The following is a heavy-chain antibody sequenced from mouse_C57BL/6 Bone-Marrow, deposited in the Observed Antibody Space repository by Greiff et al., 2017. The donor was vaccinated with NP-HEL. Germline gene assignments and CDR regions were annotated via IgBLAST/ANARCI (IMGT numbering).Heavy chain of an antibody. Sequence: VQLQQSGAELVRPGASVKLSCTASGFNIKDDYMPWVKQRPEQGLEWIGWIDPENGDTEYASKFQGKATIPADTSSNPAYLHLSSLTSEDTAVYYCTTGGSSPYAMDYWGQGTSVTVSS. CDR2: IDPENGDT. J-gene: IGHJ4*01. V-gene: IGHV14-4*01. CDR1: GFNIKDDY. D-gene: IGHD1-1*01. CDR3: TTGGSSPYAMDY.